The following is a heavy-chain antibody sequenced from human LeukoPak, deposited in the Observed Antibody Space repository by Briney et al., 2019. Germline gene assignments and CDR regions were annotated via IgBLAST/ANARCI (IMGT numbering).Heavy chain of an antibody. D-gene: IGHD3/OR15-3a*01. CDR2: LNQYGNEK. V-gene: IGHV3-7*01. CDR1: GFTFSNYW. J-gene: IGHJ1*01. Sequence: GGSLRLSCAASGFTFSNYWMTWVRQAPGKGLEWVANLNQYGNEKYYTDAVRGRFTISRDNAWNSLYLHMNSLGAEDTGVYYCSRDLGTGRPHDLWGQGTLVTVSS. CDR3: SRDLGTGRPHDL.